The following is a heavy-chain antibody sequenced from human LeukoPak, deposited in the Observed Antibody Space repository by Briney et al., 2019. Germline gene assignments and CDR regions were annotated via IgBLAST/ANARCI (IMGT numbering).Heavy chain of an antibody. J-gene: IGHJ4*02. CDR2: ISGSGGST. D-gene: IGHD1-26*01. CDR1: GFTFSSYA. CDR3: ARASYYFAY. V-gene: IGHV3-23*01. Sequence: GGSLRLSCAASGFTFSSYAMSWVRQAPGKGLEWVSAISGSGGSTYYADSVKGRFTISRDNAKNSLYLQMNSLRDEDTAVYFCARASYYFAYWGQGTLVTVSS.